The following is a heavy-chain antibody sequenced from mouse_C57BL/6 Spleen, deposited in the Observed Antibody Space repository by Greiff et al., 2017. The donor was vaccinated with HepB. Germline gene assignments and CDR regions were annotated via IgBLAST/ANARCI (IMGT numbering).Heavy chain of an antibody. D-gene: IGHD3-2*02. CDR2: IDPSDSYT. J-gene: IGHJ3*01. CDR3: ARSENPAQATFAY. Sequence: QVQLQQPGAELVRPGTSVKLSCKASGYTFTSYWMHWVKQRPGQGLEWIGVIDPSDSYTNYNQKFKGKATLTVDTATSTAYMQRSSLTSEDAAVYYCARSENPAQATFAYWGRGTLVTVSA. CDR1: GYTFTSYW. V-gene: IGHV1-59*01.